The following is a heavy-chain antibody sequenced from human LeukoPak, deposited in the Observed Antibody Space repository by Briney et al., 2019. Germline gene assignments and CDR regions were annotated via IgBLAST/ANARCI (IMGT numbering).Heavy chain of an antibody. CDR1: GGTFSSYA. CDR2: IIPIFGTA. Sequence: SVKVSCKASGGTFSSYAISWVRQAPGQGLEWMGGIIPIFGTANYAQKFQGRVTITADESTSTAYMELSSLRSEDTAVYYCARAIKTHYDFWSGYYSGAYYYYYMDVWGKGTTVTVSS. D-gene: IGHD3-3*01. V-gene: IGHV1-69*01. J-gene: IGHJ6*03. CDR3: ARAIKTHYDFWSGYYSGAYYYYYMDV.